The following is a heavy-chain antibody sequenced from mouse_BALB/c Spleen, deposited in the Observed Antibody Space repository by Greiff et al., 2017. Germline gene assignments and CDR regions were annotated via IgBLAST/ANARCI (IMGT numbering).Heavy chain of an antibody. CDR3: TRDRGNYDAMDY. Sequence: DVMLVESGGGLVKPGGSLKLSCAASGFTFSSYTMSWVRQTPEKRLEWVATISSGGSYTYYPDSVKGRFTISRDNAKNTLYLQMSSLKSEDTAMYYCTRDRGNYDAMDYWGQGTSVTVSS. D-gene: IGHD2-1*01. CDR2: ISSGGSYT. J-gene: IGHJ4*01. V-gene: IGHV5-6-4*01. CDR1: GFTFSSYT.